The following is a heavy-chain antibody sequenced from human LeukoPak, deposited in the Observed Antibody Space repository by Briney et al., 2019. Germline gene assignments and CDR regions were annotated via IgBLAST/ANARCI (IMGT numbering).Heavy chain of an antibody. J-gene: IGHJ4*02. CDR1: GGSISSSSYY. CDR2: IYYSGST. D-gene: IGHD5-18*01. V-gene: IGHV4-39*07. CDR3: AREGNVDTAMVKYYFDY. Sequence: SETLSLTCTVSGGSISSSSYYWGWIRQPPGKGLEWIGSIYYSGSTYYNPSLKSRVTISVDTSKNQFSLKLSSVTAADTAVYYCAREGNVDTAMVKYYFDYWGQGTLVTVSS.